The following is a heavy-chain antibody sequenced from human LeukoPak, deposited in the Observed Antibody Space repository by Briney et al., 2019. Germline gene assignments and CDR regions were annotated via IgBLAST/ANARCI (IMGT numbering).Heavy chain of an antibody. CDR1: GGSISSGDYY. J-gene: IGHJ3*02. CDR2: IYYSGST. CDR3: ARPRNLYYDSSGLSAFDI. Sequence: SETLSLTCTVSGGSISSGDYYWSWIRQPPGKGLEWIGSIYYSGSTYYNPSLKSRVTISVDTSKNQFSLKLSSVTAADTAVYYCARPRNLYYDSSGLSAFDIWGQGTMVTVSS. D-gene: IGHD3-22*01. V-gene: IGHV4-39*01.